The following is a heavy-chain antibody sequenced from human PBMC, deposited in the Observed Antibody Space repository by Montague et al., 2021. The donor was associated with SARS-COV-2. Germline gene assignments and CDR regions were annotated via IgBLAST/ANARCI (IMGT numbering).Heavy chain of an antibody. D-gene: IGHD6-13*01. V-gene: IGHV3-30*04. J-gene: IGHJ6*02. CDR1: GFSFSSSV. Sequence: SLRLSCAASGFSFSSSVMHWVRQAPGKGLEWVAVISYDGNIKNYIDSVKGRFTISRDNSKNTLYLQMNGLRPDDTAVYYCARVGRQQLVRLSGMDVWGQGTTVTVSS. CDR2: ISYDGNIK. CDR3: ARVGRQQLVRLSGMDV.